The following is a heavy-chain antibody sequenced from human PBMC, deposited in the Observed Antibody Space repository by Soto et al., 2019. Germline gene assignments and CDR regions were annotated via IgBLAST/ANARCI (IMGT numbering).Heavy chain of an antibody. CDR1: GGSISSSSYY. J-gene: IGHJ5*02. Sequence: SETLSLTCTVSGGSISSSSYYWGWIRQPPGKGLEWIGSIYYSGSTYYNPSLKSRVTISVDTSKNQFSLKLSSVTAADTAVYYCARGDITRMLSEDWFDPWGQGTLVTVSS. CDR2: IYYSGST. V-gene: IGHV4-39*01. CDR3: ARGDITRMLSEDWFDP. D-gene: IGHD2-8*01.